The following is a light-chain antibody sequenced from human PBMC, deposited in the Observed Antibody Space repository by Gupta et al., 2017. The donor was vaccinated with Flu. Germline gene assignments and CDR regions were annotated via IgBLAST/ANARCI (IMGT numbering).Light chain of an antibody. CDR3: MQALLTPR. Sequence: DTVMTQSPLSLPVTPGEPASISCRSSQSLLHSNGYNYLDWYLQQPGQSPQLLIYLGSKCASGGPDRFSGSGSVRDCTRKSSRVKAEDVGVYYCMQALLTPRFGQGTKLEIK. CDR2: LGS. CDR1: QSLLHSNGYNY. J-gene: IGKJ2*03. V-gene: IGKV2-28*01.